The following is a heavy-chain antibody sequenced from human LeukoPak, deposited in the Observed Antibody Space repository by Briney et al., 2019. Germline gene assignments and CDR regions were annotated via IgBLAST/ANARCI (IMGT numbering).Heavy chain of an antibody. CDR3: AKAFPIAAAGTVFDY. CDR1: GFTFDDYA. J-gene: IGHJ4*02. Sequence: SGGSLRLSCAASGFTFDDYAMHWVRQAPGKGREWVSGISWNSGSIGYADSVKGRFTISRDNAKNSLYLQMNSLRAEDTALYYCAKAFPIAAAGTVFDYWGQGTLVTVSS. V-gene: IGHV3-9*01. D-gene: IGHD6-13*01. CDR2: ISWNSGSI.